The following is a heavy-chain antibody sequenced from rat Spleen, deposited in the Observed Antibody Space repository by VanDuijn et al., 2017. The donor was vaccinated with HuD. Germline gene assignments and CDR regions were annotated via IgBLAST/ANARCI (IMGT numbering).Heavy chain of an antibody. V-gene: IGHV5-25*01. CDR1: GLSFSNYD. J-gene: IGHJ1*01. CDR2: ISYDGTAT. Sequence: EVQLVESGGGLVQPGRSMKLSCAASGLSFSNYDMAWVRQAPTKGLEWFASISYDGTATYYRDSVKGRFTLSRDNAKSTLYLQMDSLRSEDTATYYCGRHAYYDGDGSYYYYWYVDFWGPGTMVTVSS. CDR3: GRHAYYDGDGSYYYYWYVDF. D-gene: IGHD1-12*02.